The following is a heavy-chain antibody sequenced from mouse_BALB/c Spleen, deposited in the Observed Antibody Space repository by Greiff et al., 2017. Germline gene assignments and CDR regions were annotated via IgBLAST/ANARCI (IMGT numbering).Heavy chain of an antibody. CDR1: GYTFTSYT. D-gene: IGHD1-1*01. J-gene: IGHJ1*01. V-gene: IGHV1-4*01. CDR3: AHGSSTGYFDV. Sequence: QVQLQQSGAELARPGASVKMSCKASGYTFTSYTMHWVKQRPGQGLEWIGYINPSSGYTNYNQKFKDKATLTADKSSSTAYMQLSSLTSEDSAVYYCAHGSSTGYFDVWGAGTTVTVSS. CDR2: INPSSGYT.